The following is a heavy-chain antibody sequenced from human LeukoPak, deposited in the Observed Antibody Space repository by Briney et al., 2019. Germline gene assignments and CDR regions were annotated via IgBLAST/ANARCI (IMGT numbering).Heavy chain of an antibody. V-gene: IGHV3-7*01. CDR1: GFTFSNYW. CDR2: IRQNGSER. Sequence: GGSLRLSCAASGFTFSNYWMSWVRQAPRKGLEWVANIRQNGSERYYVDSVKDRFTISRDNAKNSLYLQMNSLRAEDTAVYYLARDWGGPDDYWGQGTLVTVSS. D-gene: IGHD3-16*01. J-gene: IGHJ4*02. CDR3: ARDWGGPDDY.